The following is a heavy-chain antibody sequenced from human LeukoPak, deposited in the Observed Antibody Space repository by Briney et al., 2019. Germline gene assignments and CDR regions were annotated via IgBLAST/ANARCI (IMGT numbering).Heavy chain of an antibody. Sequence: PSETLSLTCTVSGGSISSSSYYWGWIRQPPGKGLEWIVSIYYSGSTYYNPSLKSRVTISVDTSKNQFSLKLSSVTAADTAVYYCARSNSSSWSYYFDYWGQGTLVTVSS. CDR3: ARSNSSSWSYYFDY. CDR2: IYYSGST. CDR1: GGSISSSSYY. J-gene: IGHJ4*02. V-gene: IGHV4-39*07. D-gene: IGHD6-13*01.